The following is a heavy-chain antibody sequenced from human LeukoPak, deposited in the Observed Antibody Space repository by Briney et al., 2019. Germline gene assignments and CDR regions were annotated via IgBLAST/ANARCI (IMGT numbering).Heavy chain of an antibody. CDR2: IIPIFGIA. V-gene: IGHV1-69*01. D-gene: IGHD2-2*01. J-gene: IGHJ4*02. CDR1: GGTFSSYA. CDR3: ARVSRRGYCGSTSCYRYFDY. Sequence: ASVKVSCKASGGTFSSYAISWVRQAPGQGLEWMGGIIPIFGIANYAQKFQGRVKITADESTSRAYKELSSLRSEDTAVYYCARVSRRGYCGSTSCYRYFDYWGQGTLVTVSS.